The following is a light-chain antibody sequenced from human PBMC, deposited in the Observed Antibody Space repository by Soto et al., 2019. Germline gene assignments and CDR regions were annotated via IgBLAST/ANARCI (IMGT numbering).Light chain of an antibody. Sequence: DIQMTQSPSTLSASVGDIVTITCRASQDISAWPAWYQQKPGKPPKLVIYKATALETGVPSRFSGSGSGTEFTLTISSLQPDDFTTYYCQQYSAFPWTFGQGTKVEI. CDR2: KAT. V-gene: IGKV1-5*03. J-gene: IGKJ1*01. CDR1: QDISAW. CDR3: QQYSAFPWT.